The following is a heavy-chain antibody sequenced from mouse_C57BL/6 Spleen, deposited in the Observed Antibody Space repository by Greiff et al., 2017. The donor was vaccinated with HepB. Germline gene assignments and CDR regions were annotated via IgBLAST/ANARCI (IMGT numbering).Heavy chain of an antibody. D-gene: IGHD2-14*01. CDR2: IHPNSGST. J-gene: IGHJ2*01. Sequence: VQLQQSGAELVKPGASVKLSCKASGYTFTSYWMHWVKQRPGQGLEWIGMIHPNSGSTNYNEKFKSKATLTVDKSSSTAYMQLSSLTSEDSAVYYCARWGYGNYFDYWGQGTTLTVSS. CDR1: GYTFTSYW. V-gene: IGHV1-64*01. CDR3: ARWGYGNYFDY.